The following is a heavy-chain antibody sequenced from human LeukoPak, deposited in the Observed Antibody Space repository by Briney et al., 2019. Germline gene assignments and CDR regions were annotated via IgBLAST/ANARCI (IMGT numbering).Heavy chain of an antibody. CDR1: GYTFTGYY. Sequence: GASVKVSCKASGYTFTGYYMHWVRQAPGQGLEWMGWINPNSGGTNYAQEFQGRVTMTRDTSISTAYMELSRLRSDDTAVYYCARDGVGYYDSSGYYYFQHWGQGTLVTVSS. D-gene: IGHD3-22*01. J-gene: IGHJ1*01. V-gene: IGHV1-2*02. CDR2: INPNSGGT. CDR3: ARDGVGYYDSSGYYYFQH.